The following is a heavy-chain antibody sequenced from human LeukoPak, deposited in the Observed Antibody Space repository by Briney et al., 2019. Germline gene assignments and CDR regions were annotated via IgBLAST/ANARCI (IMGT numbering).Heavy chain of an antibody. CDR1: GGTFSSYA. J-gene: IGHJ5*02. V-gene: IGHV1-46*01. D-gene: IGHD3-16*01. Sequence: ASVKVSCKASGGTFSSYAISWVRQAPGQGLEWMGIINPSGGSTSYAQKFQGRVTMTRDTSTSTVYMELSSLRSEDTAVYYCAKAGGEYWLYNDNWFDPWGQGTLVTVSS. CDR2: INPSGGST. CDR3: AKAGGEYWLYNDNWFDP.